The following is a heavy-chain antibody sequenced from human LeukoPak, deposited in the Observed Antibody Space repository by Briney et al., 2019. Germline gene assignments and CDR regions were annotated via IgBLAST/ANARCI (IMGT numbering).Heavy chain of an antibody. V-gene: IGHV3-23*01. J-gene: IGHJ4*02. CDR2: ISGSGGNT. CDR1: GFTFSSYA. D-gene: IGHD6-19*01. CDR3: AKDGKGAPVAGTGYFDY. Sequence: GASLRLSCAASGFTFSSYAMSWVRQAPGKGLEWVSVISGSGGNTYYADSVKGRFTISRDNSKNTLYLQMNSLRAEDTAIYYCAKDGKGAPVAGTGYFDYWGQGALVTVSS.